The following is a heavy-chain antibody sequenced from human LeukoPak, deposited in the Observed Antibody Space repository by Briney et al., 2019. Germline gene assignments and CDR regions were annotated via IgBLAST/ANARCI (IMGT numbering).Heavy chain of an antibody. CDR1: GFTFSSYS. Sequence: GSLRLSCAASGFTFSSYSMYWVRQAPGKGLEWVSSIRSSGSYIFYADSVKGRFTISRDNAENSLYLQMNSLRAEDTAVYYCARDVQIDCWGQGTLVTVSS. CDR3: ARDVQIDC. CDR2: IRSSGSYI. J-gene: IGHJ4*02. V-gene: IGHV3-21*01.